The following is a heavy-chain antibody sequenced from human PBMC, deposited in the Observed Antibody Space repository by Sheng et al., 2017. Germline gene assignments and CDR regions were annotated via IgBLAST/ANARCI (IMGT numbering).Heavy chain of an antibody. V-gene: IGHV3-23*04. CDR2: ISGSGGST. D-gene: IGHD3-22*01. CDR1: GFTFSNYA. Sequence: EVQLVESGGDLVQSGGSLRLSCAASGFTFSNYAMSWVRQAPGKGLEWVSGISGSGGSTYYADSVKGRFTIYRDNSKNTLFLQMNSLRAEDTAVYYCAKDRHYYDSSGYYYRVFFDSWGQGTLVTVSS. J-gene: IGHJ4*02. CDR3: AKDRHYYDSSGYYYRVFFDS.